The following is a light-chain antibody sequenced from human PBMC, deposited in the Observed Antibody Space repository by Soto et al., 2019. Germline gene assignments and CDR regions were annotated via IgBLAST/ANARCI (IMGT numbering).Light chain of an antibody. V-gene: IGKV3-20*01. Sequence: EIVLTQSPGTLSLSPGERATLSCRASQSVTSNYLAWYQQKPGQAPRLLIYGASSRATGIPDRFSGSGSGTDFTLTISRLEPEDFAVYYCQQFGSSLLWTFGQGTKVDIK. J-gene: IGKJ1*01. CDR3: QQFGSSLLWT. CDR2: GAS. CDR1: QSVTSNY.